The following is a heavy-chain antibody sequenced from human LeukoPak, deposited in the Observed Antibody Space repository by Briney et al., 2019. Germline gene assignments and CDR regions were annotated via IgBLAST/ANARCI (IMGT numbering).Heavy chain of an antibody. V-gene: IGHV3-23*01. CDR2: TSSSDAGT. Sequence: GGSLRLSSAAFGFPLSSYAMSWVRQAPGKGLEWVSATSSSDAGTYHADSVRGRFTISRDNSKNTLYLQMNSLRVEDAAVYYCARAPVTSCRGAYCYPFDYWGQGTLVTVSS. CDR3: ARAPVTSCRGAYCYPFDY. D-gene: IGHD2-21*01. CDR1: GFPLSSYA. J-gene: IGHJ4*02.